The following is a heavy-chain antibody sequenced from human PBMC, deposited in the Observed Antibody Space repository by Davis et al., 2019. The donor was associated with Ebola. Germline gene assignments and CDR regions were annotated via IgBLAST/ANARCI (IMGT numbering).Heavy chain of an antibody. Sequence: GGSLRLSCAASGFTFSGSAMHWVRQASGKGLEWVGRIRSKANSYATAYAASVKGRFTISRDDSKNTAYLQMNSLRAEDTAVYYCAKDHNGDYLPNFDYWGQGTLVTVSS. CDR3: AKDHNGDYLPNFDY. J-gene: IGHJ4*02. D-gene: IGHD4-17*01. CDR2: IRSKANSYAT. V-gene: IGHV3-73*01. CDR1: GFTFSGSA.